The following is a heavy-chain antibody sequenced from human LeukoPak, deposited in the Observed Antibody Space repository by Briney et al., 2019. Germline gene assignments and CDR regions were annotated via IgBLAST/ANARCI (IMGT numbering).Heavy chain of an antibody. J-gene: IGHJ4*02. CDR2: IRDDGSVK. D-gene: IGHD2-8*02. V-gene: IGHV3-7*03. CDR1: GFTFSRHW. CDR3: ARDREVVVY. Sequence: GGSLRLSCAASGFTFSRHWMSWVRQAPGKGLELVANIRDDGSVKYYVGSVKGRFTISRDNANNSLYLQMNSLGAEDTAVYYCARDREVVVYWGQGTLVTVSS.